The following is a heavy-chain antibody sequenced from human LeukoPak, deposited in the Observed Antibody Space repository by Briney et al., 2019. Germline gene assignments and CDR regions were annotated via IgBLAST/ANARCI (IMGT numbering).Heavy chain of an antibody. J-gene: IGHJ4*02. CDR2: INHSGST. V-gene: IGHV4-34*01. CDR3: ASNYYYDSSGYQ. Sequence: PSETLSLTCTVSGGSISSYYWSWIRQPPGKGLEWIGEINHSGSTNYNPSLKSRVTISVDTSKNQFSLKLSSVTAADTAVYYCASNYYYDSSGYQWGQGTLVTVSS. CDR1: GGSISSYY. D-gene: IGHD3-22*01.